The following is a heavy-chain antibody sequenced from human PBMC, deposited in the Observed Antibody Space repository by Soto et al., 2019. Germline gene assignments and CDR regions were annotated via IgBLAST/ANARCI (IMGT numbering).Heavy chain of an antibody. J-gene: IGHJ6*02. CDR2: IIPIFGTA. CDR1: GGTFSSYA. CDR3: ARDRSINIAAAGTFSYYYGRDV. V-gene: IGHV1-69*01. D-gene: IGHD6-13*01. Sequence: QVQLVQSGAEVKKPGSSVKVSCKASGGTFSSYAISWVRQAPGQGLEWMGGIIPIFGTANYAQKCQGRVTITADESTTTAYMELSILRSDDTVVYFCARDRSINIAAAGTFSYYYGRDVWGQGTTVTVSS.